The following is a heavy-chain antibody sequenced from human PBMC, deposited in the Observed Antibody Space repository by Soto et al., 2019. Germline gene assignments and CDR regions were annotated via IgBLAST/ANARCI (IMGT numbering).Heavy chain of an antibody. Sequence: QLQLQESGPGLVKPAETLSLICSVSGGSMSSSSYYWGWIRQPPGKGLEWIGNVYHSGSSYYNPSLKSRLTISVHPSKNQFSLTLNSVTAADTAVYYCARRQDYYDISGYYNDAFDIWGQGTEVIVSS. V-gene: IGHV4-39*01. CDR3: ARRQDYYDISGYYNDAFDI. CDR2: VYHSGSS. CDR1: GGSMSSSSYY. J-gene: IGHJ3*02. D-gene: IGHD3-22*01.